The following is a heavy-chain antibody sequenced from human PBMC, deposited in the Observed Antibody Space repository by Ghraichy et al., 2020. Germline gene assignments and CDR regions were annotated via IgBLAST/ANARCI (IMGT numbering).Heavy chain of an antibody. CDR1: GYTFTSYG. Sequence: ASVKVSCKASGYTFTSYGISWVRQAPGQGLEWMGWISAYNGNTNYAQKLQGRVTMTTDTSTSTAYMELRSLRSDDTAVYYCAREISTTGTTAFDPWGQGTLVTVSS. D-gene: IGHD1-1*01. CDR3: AREISTTGTTAFDP. J-gene: IGHJ5*02. V-gene: IGHV1-18*04. CDR2: ISAYNGNT.